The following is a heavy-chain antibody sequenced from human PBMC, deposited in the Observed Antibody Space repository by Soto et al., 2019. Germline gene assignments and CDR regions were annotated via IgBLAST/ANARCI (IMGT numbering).Heavy chain of an antibody. CDR3: AIRASYYDSSGYFDY. CDR2: IWYDGSNT. CDR1: GFTFSSYA. V-gene: IGHV3-30*02. Sequence: PGGSLRLSCAASGFTFSSYAMHWVRQAPGKGLEWVGFIWYDGSNTFYAESVKGRFTISRDNSKNTVYLQINALRAEDTAVYYCAIRASYYDSSGYFDYWGQGTLVTVSS. D-gene: IGHD3-22*01. J-gene: IGHJ4*02.